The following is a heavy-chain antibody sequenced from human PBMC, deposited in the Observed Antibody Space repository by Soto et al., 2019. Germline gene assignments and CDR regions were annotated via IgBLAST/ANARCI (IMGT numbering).Heavy chain of an antibody. V-gene: IGHV3-23*01. J-gene: IGHJ4*02. CDR2: LSSSGTST. CDR3: AKDRLSSYSGYHGDFDH. D-gene: IGHD5-12*01. CDR1: GFTFSSYA. Sequence: EVQLLESGGGLVQPGGSLRLSCAASGFTFSSYAMSWVRQAPGKGPEWVSALSSSGTSTYYADSVKGRFTISRDNSKNTLYLPLNSLRAEDTAVYFCAKDRLSSYSGYHGDFDHWGQGTLVTVSS.